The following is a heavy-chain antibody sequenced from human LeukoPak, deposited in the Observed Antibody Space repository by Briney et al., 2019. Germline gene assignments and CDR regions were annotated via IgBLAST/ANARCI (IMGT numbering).Heavy chain of an antibody. CDR3: AKSLPTGYCSGGSCYSYYYYYMDV. CDR2: ISSSNNYI. Sequence: PGGSLRLSCAASGFTFSSYSMNWLPQAPGKGLEGVSSISSSNNYIDYADSVKGRFTISRDNAKNSLYLQMNSLRAEDTAVYYCAKSLPTGYCSGGSCYSYYYYYMDVWGKGTTVTVSS. CDR1: GFTFSSYS. V-gene: IGHV3-21*04. D-gene: IGHD2-15*01. J-gene: IGHJ6*03.